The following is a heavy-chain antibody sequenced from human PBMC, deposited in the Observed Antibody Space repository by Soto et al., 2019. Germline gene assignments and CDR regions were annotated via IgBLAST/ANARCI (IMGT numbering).Heavy chain of an antibody. CDR2: INHSGST. CDR1: GGSFSGYY. V-gene: IGHV4-34*01. D-gene: IGHD4-17*01. CDR3: ARGYINFYTVTTAYYYYMDV. Sequence: SETLSLTCAVYGGSFSGYYWSWIRQPPGKGLEWIGEINHSGSTNYNPSLKSRVTISVDTSKNQFSLKLSSVTAADTAVYYCARGYINFYTVTTAYYYYMDVWGKGTTVTVPS. J-gene: IGHJ6*03.